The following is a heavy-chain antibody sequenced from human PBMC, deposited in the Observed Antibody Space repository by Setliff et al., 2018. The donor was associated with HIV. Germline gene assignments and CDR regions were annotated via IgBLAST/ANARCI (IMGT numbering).Heavy chain of an antibody. D-gene: IGHD3-22*01. V-gene: IGHV1-46*01. CDR3: ASERRIVVGYYFDS. CDR1: GYTFSTYY. CDR2: ISPSGGST. Sequence: VASVKVSCKASGYTFSTYYLHWVRRAPGQGLEWLGIISPSGGSTSYAQKFQGRVTMTRDTSTSTFYMDLSSLRSDDTAVYYCASERRIVVGYYFDSWGQGTLVTVSS. J-gene: IGHJ4*02.